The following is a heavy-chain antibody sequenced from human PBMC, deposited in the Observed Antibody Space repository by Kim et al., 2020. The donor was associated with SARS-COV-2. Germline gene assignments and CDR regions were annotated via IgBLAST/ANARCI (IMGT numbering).Heavy chain of an antibody. J-gene: IGHJ4*02. V-gene: IGHV4-39*07. Sequence: SETLSLTCTVSGGSISSSSYYWGWIRQPPGKGLEWIGSIYYSGSTYYNPSLKSRVTISVDTSKNQFSLKLSSVTAADTAVYYCARDMSSWTGYWGQGTLVTVSS. CDR3: ARDMSSWTGY. D-gene: IGHD6-13*01. CDR2: IYYSGST. CDR1: GGSISSSSYY.